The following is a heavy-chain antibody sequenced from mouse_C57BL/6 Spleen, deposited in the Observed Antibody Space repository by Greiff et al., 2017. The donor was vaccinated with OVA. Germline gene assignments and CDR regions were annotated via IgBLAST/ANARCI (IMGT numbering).Heavy chain of an antibody. Sequence: EVMLVESEGGLVQPGSSMKLSCTASGFTFSDYYMAWVRQVPEKGLEWVANINYDGSSTYYLDSLKSRFIISRDNAKNILYLQMSSLKSEDTATYYCARVDSSGYFDYWGQGTTLTVSS. V-gene: IGHV5-16*01. CDR2: INYDGSST. CDR3: ARVDSSGYFDY. CDR1: GFTFSDYY. D-gene: IGHD3-2*02. J-gene: IGHJ2*01.